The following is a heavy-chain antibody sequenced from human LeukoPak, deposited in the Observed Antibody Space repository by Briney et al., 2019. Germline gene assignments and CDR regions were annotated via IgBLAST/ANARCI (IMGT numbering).Heavy chain of an antibody. CDR2: IGSYEGDT. CDR3: ARDLWNFYDSSGYYRDFDS. CDR1: TSG. D-gene: IGHD3-22*01. J-gene: IGHJ5*01. Sequence: ASLKVSCKATSGISWVRQAPGRGLEWMGWIGSYEGDTYYAQKFQGRVTVTTDTSTSTAYMELRSLRSDDTAVYYCARDLWNFYDSSGYYRDFDSWGQGTLVTVSS. V-gene: IGHV1-18*01.